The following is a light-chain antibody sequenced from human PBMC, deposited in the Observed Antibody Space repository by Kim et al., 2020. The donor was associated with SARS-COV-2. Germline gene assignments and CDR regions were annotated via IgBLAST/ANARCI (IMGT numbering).Light chain of an antibody. Sequence: ALGQTVRITCQGDRLRSYYASWYQQKPEQAPVLVIYGKNNRPSGIPDRFSGSSSGNTASLTITGAQAEDEADYYCNSRDSSGNHLVFGGGTQLTVL. CDR1: RLRSYY. CDR3: NSRDSSGNHLV. CDR2: GKN. J-gene: IGLJ2*01. V-gene: IGLV3-19*01.